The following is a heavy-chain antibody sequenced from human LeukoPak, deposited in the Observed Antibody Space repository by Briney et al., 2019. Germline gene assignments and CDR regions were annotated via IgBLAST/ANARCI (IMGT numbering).Heavy chain of an antibody. D-gene: IGHD4-11*01. V-gene: IGHV1-2*02. J-gene: IGHJ4*02. CDR1: GYTFTGYY. Sequence: ASVKVSCKASGYTFTGYYMHWVRQAPGQGLEWMGWINPNSGGTNYAQKFQGRVTMATDTSTITVYMELSSLRSEDTAVYYCARWTTTYLDYWGQGTLVTVSS. CDR3: ARWTTTYLDY. CDR2: INPNSGGT.